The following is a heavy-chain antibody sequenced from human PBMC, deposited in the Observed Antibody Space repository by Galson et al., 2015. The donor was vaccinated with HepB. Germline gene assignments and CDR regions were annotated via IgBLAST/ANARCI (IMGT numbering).Heavy chain of an antibody. CDR1: GFAFSSYS. CDR3: ARAARSSSWTFDP. V-gene: IGHV3-21*01. CDR2: ICSSGSYI. Sequence: SLRLSCAASGFAFSSYSMNWVRQAPGKGLEWVASICSSGSYIYYADSVKGRFTVSRDNAKNSLYLQMSSLRAEDTAVYYCARAARSSSWTFDPWGQGTPVTVSS. D-gene: IGHD6-13*01. J-gene: IGHJ5*02.